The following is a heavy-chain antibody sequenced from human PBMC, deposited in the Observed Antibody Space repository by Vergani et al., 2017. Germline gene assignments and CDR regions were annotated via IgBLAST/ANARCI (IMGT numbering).Heavy chain of an antibody. Sequence: QVQLQESGPGLVKPSETLSLTCTVSGGSISSYYWSWIRQPAGKGLEWIGRIYTSGSTNYNPSLKSRVTMSVDTSKNQFSLKLSSVTAADTAVYYCARDLLRGRYCSSTSCLRSWFDPWGQGTLVTVSS. J-gene: IGHJ5*02. CDR3: ARDLLRGRYCSSTSCLRSWFDP. CDR1: GGSISSYY. V-gene: IGHV4-4*07. CDR2: IYTSGST. D-gene: IGHD2-2*01.